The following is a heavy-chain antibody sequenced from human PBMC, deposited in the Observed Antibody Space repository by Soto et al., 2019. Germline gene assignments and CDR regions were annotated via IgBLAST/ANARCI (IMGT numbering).Heavy chain of an antibody. V-gene: IGHV3-66*01. CDR1: EFTVSSHY. CDR3: ARLGPIAAAGTDY. Sequence: EVQLLESGGGLVQPGGSLRLSCAASEFTVSSHYMSWVRQAPGKGLEWVSVIYSGGSTYYADSVKVRFTISRDNSKNTLYLQMSSLRAEDTAVYYGARLGPIAAAGTDYWGQGTLVTVSS. D-gene: IGHD6-13*01. CDR2: IYSGGST. J-gene: IGHJ4*02.